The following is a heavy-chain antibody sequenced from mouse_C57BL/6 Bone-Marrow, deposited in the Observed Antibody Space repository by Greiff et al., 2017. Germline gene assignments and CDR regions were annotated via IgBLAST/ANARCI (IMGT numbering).Heavy chain of an antibody. V-gene: IGHV1-63*01. Sequence: VQRVESGAELVRPGTSVKMSCKASGYTFTNYWIGWAKQRPGHGLEWIGDIYPGGGYTNYNEKFKGKATLTADKSSSTAYMQFSSLTSEDSASYYCARSGYYYGSTREGNAMDYWGQGTSVTVSS. J-gene: IGHJ4*01. CDR2: IYPGGGYT. CDR1: GYTFTNYW. D-gene: IGHD1-1*01. CDR3: ARSGYYYGSTREGNAMDY.